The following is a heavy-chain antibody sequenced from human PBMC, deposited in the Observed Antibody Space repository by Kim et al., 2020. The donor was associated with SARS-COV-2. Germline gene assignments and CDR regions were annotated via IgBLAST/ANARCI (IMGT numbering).Heavy chain of an antibody. CDR3: ARAASGYGFGELRSSRLDY. D-gene: IGHD3-10*01. CDR2: INHSGST. V-gene: IGHV4-34*01. CDR1: GGSFSGYY. J-gene: IGHJ4*02. Sequence: SQTLSLTCAVYGGSFSGYYWSWIRQPPGKGLEWIGEINHSGSTNYNPSLKSRVTISVDTSKNQFSLKLSSVTAADTAVYYCARAASGYGFGELRSSRLDYWGQGTLVTVSS.